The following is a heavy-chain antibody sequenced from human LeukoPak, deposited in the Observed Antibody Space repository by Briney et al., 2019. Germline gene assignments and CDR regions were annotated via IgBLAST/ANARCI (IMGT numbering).Heavy chain of an antibody. Sequence: GGSLRLFCAASGFTVSRNYMSWVRQAPGKGLEWVSVIYSGGSTYYADSVKGRFTISRDNSKNTLYLQMNSLRAEDTAVYYCARDARDFWSGRIDYWGQGTLVTVSS. D-gene: IGHD3-3*01. CDR2: IYSGGST. CDR3: ARDARDFWSGRIDY. V-gene: IGHV3-66*02. CDR1: GFTVSRNY. J-gene: IGHJ4*02.